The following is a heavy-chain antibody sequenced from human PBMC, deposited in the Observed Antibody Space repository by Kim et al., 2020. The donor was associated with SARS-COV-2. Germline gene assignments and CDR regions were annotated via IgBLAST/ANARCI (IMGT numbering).Heavy chain of an antibody. D-gene: IGHD3-10*01. Sequence: ASVKVSCKPSGYTFTSYGISWVRQAPGQGLEWMGWISAYNGNTNYAQKLQGRVTMTTDTSTSTAYMELRSLRSDDTAVYYCYSPSAFWFGELLLDASGQYYYGMDVWGQGTTVTVSS. J-gene: IGHJ6*02. CDR1: GYTFTSYG. CDR3: YSPSAFWFGELLLDASGQYYYGMDV. V-gene: IGHV1-18*01. CDR2: ISAYNGNT.